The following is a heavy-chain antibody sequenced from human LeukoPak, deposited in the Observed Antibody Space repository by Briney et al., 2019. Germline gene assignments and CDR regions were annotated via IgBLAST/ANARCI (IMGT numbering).Heavy chain of an antibody. D-gene: IGHD6-13*01. J-gene: IGHJ4*02. Sequence: GGSLRLSCAASGFTFSDYYMSWIRQAPGKGLEWVSYSSSSSIYYADFVKGRFTISRDNAKNSLYLQMNSLRAEDTAVYYCAREGSSSWYVDYWGQGTLVTVSS. CDR2: SSSSSI. CDR3: AREGSSSWYVDY. CDR1: GFTFSDYY. V-gene: IGHV3-11*01.